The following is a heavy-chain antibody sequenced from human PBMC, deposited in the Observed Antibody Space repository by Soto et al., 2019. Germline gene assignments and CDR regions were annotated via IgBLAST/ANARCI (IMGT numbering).Heavy chain of an antibody. CDR1: GGSISSSSYY. CDR3: ARLLRYSSGWIGGYFDY. V-gene: IGHV4-39*01. J-gene: IGHJ4*02. CDR2: IYYSGST. Sequence: PSETLSLTCTVSGGSISSSSYYWGWIRQPPGKGLEWIGSIYYSGSTYYNPSLKSRVTISVDTSKNQFSLKLSSVTAADTAVYYCARLLRYSSGWIGGYFDYWGQGTLVTVSS. D-gene: IGHD6-19*01.